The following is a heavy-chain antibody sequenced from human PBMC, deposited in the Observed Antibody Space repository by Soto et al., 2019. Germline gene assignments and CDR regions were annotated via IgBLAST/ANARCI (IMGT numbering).Heavy chain of an antibody. CDR1: GYSFTSYW. CDR2: IYPYDSDT. Sequence: GESLKISCKTSGYSFTSYWIGWVRQMPGKGMEWMGNIYPYDSDTRYSPSFQGQVTISAYTSITTAYLQWSGLRASDTAMYFCARHLVGSTRGNFDYWGQGTLVTVSS. D-gene: IGHD2-2*01. J-gene: IGHJ4*01. CDR3: ARHLVGSTRGNFDY. V-gene: IGHV5-51*01.